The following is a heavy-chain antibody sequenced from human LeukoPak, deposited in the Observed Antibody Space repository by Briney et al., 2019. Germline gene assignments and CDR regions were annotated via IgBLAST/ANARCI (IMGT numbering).Heavy chain of an antibody. D-gene: IGHD1-7*01. J-gene: IGHJ4*02. Sequence: GGSLRLSCVASGIPFSRYGMAWVRQAPGKGLEWVSIISGSGGDSYYADSVKGRFTISRDNSKNTLYPQMNNVRADDTAVYFCATDPWGNYRGFFDYWGQGTLITVSS. CDR1: GIPFSRYG. CDR3: ATDPWGNYRGFFDY. V-gene: IGHV3-23*01. CDR2: ISGSGGDS.